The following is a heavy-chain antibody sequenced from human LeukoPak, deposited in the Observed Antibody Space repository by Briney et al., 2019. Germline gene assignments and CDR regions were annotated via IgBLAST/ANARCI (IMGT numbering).Heavy chain of an antibody. CDR3: AKHLPLNSY. D-gene: IGHD1/OR15-1a*01. V-gene: IGHV3-23*01. J-gene: IGHJ4*02. Sequence: PGGSLRLSCAASGFIFSSYAMSWVRQVPGKGLEWVSLISGSGGFTYYADSVKGRFTISRDNSKNTLHLQMNSLIADDTAVYYCAKHLPLNSYWGQGTLVTVSS. CDR2: ISGSGGFT. CDR1: GFIFSSYA.